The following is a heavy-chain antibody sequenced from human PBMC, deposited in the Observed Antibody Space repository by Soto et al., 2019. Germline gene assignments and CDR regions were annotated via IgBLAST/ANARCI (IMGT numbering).Heavy chain of an antibody. CDR3: ARIRQLLFVS. Sequence: VHLSESGGALVQPGGSLRLSCAASGFTFRVYAMSWFRQASGGGLEWVSAIGGTGNTTYYADSVKGRFTIARDNSMDTLYLQMTSLRVEDTAVYYCARIRQLLFVSWGQGTLVSVSS. D-gene: IGHD2-2*01. CDR2: IGGTGNTT. V-gene: IGHV3-23*01. CDR1: GFTFRVYA. J-gene: IGHJ4*02.